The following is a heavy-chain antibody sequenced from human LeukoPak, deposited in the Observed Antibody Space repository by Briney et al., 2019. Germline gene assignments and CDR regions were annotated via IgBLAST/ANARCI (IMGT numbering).Heavy chain of an antibody. CDR3: ARGKVRYFDYYMDV. J-gene: IGHJ6*03. CDR2: IVPMFRAP. Sequence: ASVKVSCKASGDTFSRDAMSWVRQAPGQGFEWMGGIVPMFRAPDYAQKFQGRVTITADTSTNTAYMEMSSLTSHDTAVYYCARGKVRYFDYYMDVWGNGTTVTVS. CDR1: GDTFSRDA. V-gene: IGHV1-69*06. D-gene: IGHD3-9*01.